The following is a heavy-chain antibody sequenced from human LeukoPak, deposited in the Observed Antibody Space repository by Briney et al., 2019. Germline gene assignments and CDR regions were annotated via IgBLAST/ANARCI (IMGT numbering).Heavy chain of an antibody. CDR1: GYTFTSYA. CDR3: ARDLMGTYYYDSSGPLLPGDY. CDR2: INAGNGNT. J-gene: IGHJ4*02. V-gene: IGHV1-3*01. D-gene: IGHD3-22*01. Sequence: ASVKVSCKASGYTFTSYAMHWVRQAPGQRLEWMGWINAGNGNTKYSQKFQGRVTITRDTSASTAYMELSSLRSEDTAVYYCARDLMGTYYYDSSGPLLPGDYWGQGTLVTVSS.